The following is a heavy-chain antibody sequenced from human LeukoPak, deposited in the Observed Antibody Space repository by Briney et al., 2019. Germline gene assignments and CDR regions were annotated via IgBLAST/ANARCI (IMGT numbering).Heavy chain of an antibody. D-gene: IGHD6-13*01. J-gene: IGHJ4*02. CDR3: ARHASTSIAAASPYEY. CDR1: GGSFSRYC. CDR2: INASGTT. Sequence: YPSETLSLTCTVSGGSFSRYCWNWIRQPPGKGLEWIVYINASGTTNYHPSLKSRVTISEDTSKNQFFLKLTSVTAADTAVYYCARHASTSIAAASPYEYWGQGALVTVAS. V-gene: IGHV4-4*09.